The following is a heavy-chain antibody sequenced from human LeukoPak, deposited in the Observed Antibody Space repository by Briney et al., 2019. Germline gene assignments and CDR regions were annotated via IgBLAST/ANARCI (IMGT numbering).Heavy chain of an antibody. V-gene: IGHV4-61*02. Sequence: SETLSLTCTISGGSFSSSSYYWSWIRQPAGKGLEWIGRMYNTGRVTYIPSLESRVTISIDTSNNQFSLKLNSVTAADTAVYYCASGDFDCWGQGTLVTVSS. J-gene: IGHJ4*02. CDR1: GGSFSSSSYY. CDR2: MYNTGRV. CDR3: ASGDFDC.